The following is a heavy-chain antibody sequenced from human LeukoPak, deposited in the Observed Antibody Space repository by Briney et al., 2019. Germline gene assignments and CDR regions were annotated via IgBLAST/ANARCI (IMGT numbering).Heavy chain of an antibody. CDR1: GYRFTIFW. V-gene: IGHV5-51*01. CDR2: IYPGDSDI. D-gene: IGHD7-27*01. J-gene: IGHJ4*02. CDR3: VRRTTGEYYFDY. Sequence: GESLKISCKVSGYRFTIFWIGWVRQTPGRGLEWMGIIYPGDSDIRYSPSFQGQVNISADKSISTAFLQWRSLKASDTAMYYCVRRTTGEYYFDYWGQGTLVTVSS.